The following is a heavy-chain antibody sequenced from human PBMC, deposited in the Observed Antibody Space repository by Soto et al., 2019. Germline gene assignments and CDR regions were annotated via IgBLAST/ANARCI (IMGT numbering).Heavy chain of an antibody. J-gene: IGHJ4*02. CDR2: IRNKANNAAT. D-gene: IGHD3-16*01. CDR1: GFTFSYSD. CDR3: TASVDDTFLEY. V-gene: IGHV3-73*01. Sequence: GGSLRLSCAASGFTFSYSDMNWVRQASGKGLEWVGRIRNKANNAATAYGASVKGRFTISRDESKNTAYLQMNSLKTEDTAVYYCTASVDDTFLEYWAQGSLVTVSS.